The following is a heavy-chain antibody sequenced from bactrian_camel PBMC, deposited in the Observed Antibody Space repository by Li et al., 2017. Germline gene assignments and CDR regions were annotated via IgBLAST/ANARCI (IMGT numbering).Heavy chain of an antibody. CDR2: LEIFGPA. V-gene: IGHV3S55*01. CDR1: SGYNSVRDC. Sequence: HVHLVESGGGSVQAGGSLRLSCSLFSGYNSVRDCVAWFRQGRDQEREGVAFLEIFGPAEYTDAVKGRFTITRDNAKKMLYLQMNSLKPEDTAMYYCAADLPPPGASGCYSGLRDTAYGYWGRGTQVTVS. D-gene: IGHD2*01. CDR3: AADLPPPGASGCYSGLRDTAYGY. J-gene: IGHJ4*01.